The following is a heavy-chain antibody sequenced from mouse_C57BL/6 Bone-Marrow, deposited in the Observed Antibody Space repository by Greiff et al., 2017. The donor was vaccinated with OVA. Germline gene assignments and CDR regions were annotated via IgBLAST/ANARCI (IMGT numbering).Heavy chain of an antibody. CDR1: GYTFTSYW. Sequence: VQLQQSGAELVMPGASVKLSCKASGYTFTSYWMHWVKQRPGQGLEWIGEIDPSDSYTNYNQKFKGKSTLTVDKSSSTAYMQLSSLTSEDSAVYYCAREDGYFYWYFDVWGTGTTVTVSS. CDR2: IDPSDSYT. D-gene: IGHD2-3*01. CDR3: AREDGYFYWYFDV. J-gene: IGHJ1*03. V-gene: IGHV1-69*01.